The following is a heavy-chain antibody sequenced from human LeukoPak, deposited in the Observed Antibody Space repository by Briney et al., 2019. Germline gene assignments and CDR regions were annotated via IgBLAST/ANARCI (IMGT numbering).Heavy chain of an antibody. CDR1: GFSFSSHG. CDR3: AKIGVIGKWYYDI. Sequence: GGSLRLSCAASGFSFSSHGMSWGRQAPGKGPEWVSSISSGSDYTFYADSVKGRFIVSRDNSKNTLYLQMYSLRAGDTAVYYCAKIGVIGKWYYDIWGRGTLVTVSS. V-gene: IGHV3-23*01. D-gene: IGHD3-10*01. CDR2: ISSGSDYT. J-gene: IGHJ2*01.